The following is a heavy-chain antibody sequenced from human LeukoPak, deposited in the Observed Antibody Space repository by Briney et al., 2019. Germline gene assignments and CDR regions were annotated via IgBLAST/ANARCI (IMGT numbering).Heavy chain of an antibody. V-gene: IGHV3-23*01. CDR3: AKAPAYMVRGVRHFDY. Sequence: PGGSLRLSCAASGFTFSSYAMSWVRRAPGKGLEWVSAISGSGGSTYYADSVKGRFTISRDNSKNTLYLQMNSLRAEDTAVYYCAKAPAYMVRGVRHFDYWGQGTLVTVSS. CDR2: ISGSGGST. D-gene: IGHD3-10*01. J-gene: IGHJ4*02. CDR1: GFTFSSYA.